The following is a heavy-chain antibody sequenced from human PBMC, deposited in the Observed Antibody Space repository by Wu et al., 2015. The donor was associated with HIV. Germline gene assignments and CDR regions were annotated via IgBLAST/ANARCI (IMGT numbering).Heavy chain of an antibody. CDR2: MNPKSGSA. J-gene: IGHJ1*01. D-gene: IGHD2/OR15-2a*01. Sequence: QVQLVQSGAEVKKPGASVKVSCKASGYTFNSYGINWVRQAPGQGLEWMGWMNPKSGSAGFGRDFQGRISMTRNNSISTAYMELSGVTSDDTAIYYCARVGVLLTSADLLEYFQHWGQGTRVVVSS. CDR1: GYTFNSYG. CDR3: ARVGVLLTSADLLEYFQH. V-gene: IGHV1-8*02.